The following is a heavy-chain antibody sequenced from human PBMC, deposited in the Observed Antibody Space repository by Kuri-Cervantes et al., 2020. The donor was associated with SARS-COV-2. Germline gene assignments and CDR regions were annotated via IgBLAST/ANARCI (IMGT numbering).Heavy chain of an antibody. CDR3: ARMGPLSNMIVYDALDI. V-gene: IGHV1-2*02. Sequence: ASVKVSCKASGYTFTGYYMHWGRQAPGQGLEWMGWINPNRGDTNYAQRFQGRVTMTRDTSSTTAYMELVSLRSDDTAVYYYARMGPLSNMIVYDALDIWGQGTMVTVSS. CDR1: GYTFTGYY. D-gene: IGHD3-22*01. CDR2: INPNRGDT. J-gene: IGHJ3*02.